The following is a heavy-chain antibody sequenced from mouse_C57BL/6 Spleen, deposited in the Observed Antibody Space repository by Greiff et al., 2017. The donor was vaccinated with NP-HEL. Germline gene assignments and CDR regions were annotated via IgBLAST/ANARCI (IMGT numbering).Heavy chain of an antibody. Sequence: VQLQQSGAELVRPGASVTLSCKASGYTFTDYEMHWVKQTPVHGLEWIGAIDPETGGTAYNQKFKGKAILTADKSSSTAYMELRSLTSEDSAVYYCTRSSLTGWYFDVWGTGTTVTVSS. CDR2: IDPETGGT. J-gene: IGHJ1*03. D-gene: IGHD4-1*01. V-gene: IGHV1-15*01. CDR3: TRSSLTGWYFDV. CDR1: GYTFTDYE.